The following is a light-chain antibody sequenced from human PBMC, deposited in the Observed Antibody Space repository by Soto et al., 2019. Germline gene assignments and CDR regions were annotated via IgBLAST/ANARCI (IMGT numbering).Light chain of an antibody. V-gene: IGKV3-11*01. CDR3: QQGFNWPRFT. J-gene: IGKJ2*01. Sequence: EIVLTQSPATLSLSPGERSTFSCRASQSVSSYLAWYQQKPGQAPRLLIYDASNRATGIPARFSGGGSGTDFTHTISSLEPEDFAVYYCQQGFNWPRFTFGQGTKLEIK. CDR1: QSVSSY. CDR2: DAS.